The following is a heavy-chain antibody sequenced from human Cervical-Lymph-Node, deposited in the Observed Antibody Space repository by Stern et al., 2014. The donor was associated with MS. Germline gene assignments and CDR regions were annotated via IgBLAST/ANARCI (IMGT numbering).Heavy chain of an antibody. CDR1: GFTFSSYA. V-gene: IGHV3-64*01. Sequence: EMQLAESVGGLVLPGGSLRLSCAASGFTFSSYAMHWVRQAPRKGLESVSLISSNGGSTYYANSVKGRFTISRDNSKNTLYLHMGSLRVEDMAVYYCARGVTYCGGDCYGWYFDLWGRGTLVTVAS. J-gene: IGHJ2*01. CDR2: ISSNGGST. CDR3: ARGVTYCGGDCYGWYFDL. D-gene: IGHD2-21*02.